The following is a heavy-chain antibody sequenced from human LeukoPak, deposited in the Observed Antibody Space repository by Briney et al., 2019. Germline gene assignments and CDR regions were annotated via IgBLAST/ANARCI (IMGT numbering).Heavy chain of an antibody. J-gene: IGHJ6*03. Sequence: SETLSLTCTVSGVTIGGYYWSWIRQPPGKGLKWIGYIYYSGRTNYNPSLKSRVTISVDSSKNQFSLNLSSVTAADTAMYYCARDRPSGSYYMDVWGKGTTVTVYS. CDR2: IYYSGRT. CDR1: GVTIGGYY. V-gene: IGHV4-59*01. CDR3: ARDRPSGSYYMDV. D-gene: IGHD1-26*01.